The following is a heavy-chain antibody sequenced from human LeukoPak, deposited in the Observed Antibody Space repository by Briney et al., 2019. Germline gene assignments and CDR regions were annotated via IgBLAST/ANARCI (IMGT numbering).Heavy chain of an antibody. CDR2: IYTSGST. V-gene: IGHV4-4*07. D-gene: IGHD3-10*01. J-gene: IGHJ5*02. CDR3: ARWKGNYYGSGSSDNRNWFDP. Sequence: SETLSLTCSVSGVSISSYYWSWIRQPAGKGLEWIGRIYTSGSTNYNPSLKSRVTISGDTSKNQFSLRLSSVTAADTAVYYCARWKGNYYGSGSSDNRNWFDPWGQGTLVTVSS. CDR1: GVSISSYY.